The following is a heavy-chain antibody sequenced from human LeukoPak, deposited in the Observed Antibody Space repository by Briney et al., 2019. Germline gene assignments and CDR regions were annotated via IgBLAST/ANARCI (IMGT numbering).Heavy chain of an antibody. CDR1: GFTFSSYS. CDR3: ARALYYDFWSGYRDYYYYYMDV. D-gene: IGHD3-3*01. CDR2: ISSSSSTI. J-gene: IGHJ6*03. V-gene: IGHV3-48*01. Sequence: GGSLRLSCAASGFTFSSYSMNWVRQAPGKGLEWDSYISSSSSTIYYADSVKGRFTISRDNAKNSLYLQMNSLRAEDTAVYYCARALYYDFWSGYRDYYYYYMDVWGKGTTVTVSS.